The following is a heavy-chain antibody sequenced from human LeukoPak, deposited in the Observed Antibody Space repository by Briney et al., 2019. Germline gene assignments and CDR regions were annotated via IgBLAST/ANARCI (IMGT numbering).Heavy chain of an antibody. D-gene: IGHD5-12*01. Sequence: SVKVSCKASGGTFSSYAISWVRQAPGQGLEWMGGIIPIFGTANYAQKFQGRVTITADESTSTAYMELSSLRSEDAAVYYCARARRGYDWAFDYWGQGTLVTVSS. CDR2: IIPIFGTA. CDR1: GGTFSSYA. J-gene: IGHJ4*02. V-gene: IGHV1-69*01. CDR3: ARARRGYDWAFDY.